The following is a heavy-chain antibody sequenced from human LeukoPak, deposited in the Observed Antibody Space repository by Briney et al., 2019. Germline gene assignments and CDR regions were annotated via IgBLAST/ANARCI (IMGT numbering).Heavy chain of an antibody. J-gene: IGHJ4*02. D-gene: IGHD6-6*01. V-gene: IGHV1-2*06. CDR1: GYAFTGYY. CDR3: ARERQDSSSSVDY. Sequence: ASVKVSCKASGYAFTGYYMHWVRQAPGQGLEWMGRINPNSGGTNYAQKFQGRVTMTRDTSISTAYMELSRLRYDDTAVYYCARERQDSSSSVDYWGQGTLVTVSS. CDR2: INPNSGGT.